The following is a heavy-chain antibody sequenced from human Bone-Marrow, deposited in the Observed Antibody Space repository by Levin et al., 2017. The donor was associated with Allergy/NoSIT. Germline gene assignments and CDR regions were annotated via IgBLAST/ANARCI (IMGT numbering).Heavy chain of an antibody. CDR3: AKSPGIATTGNSYYYAMDV. D-gene: IGHD6-13*01. CDR1: GFTFSDYG. V-gene: IGHV3-33*06. CDR2: IWYDGSDK. J-gene: IGHJ6*02. Sequence: PGGSLRLSCAASGFTFSDYGMHWVRQAPGKGLEWVALIWYDGSDKYYADSVKGRFTISRDNSKNTLYLQMNSLRAEDTAVYYCAKSPGIATTGNSYYYAMDVWGQGTTVTVSS.